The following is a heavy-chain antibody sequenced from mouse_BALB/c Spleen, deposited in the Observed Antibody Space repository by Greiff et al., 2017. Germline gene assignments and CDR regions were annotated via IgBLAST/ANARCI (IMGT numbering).Heavy chain of an antibody. CDR2: IDPENGDT. CDR3: NARGTRAMDY. V-gene: IGHV14-4*02. J-gene: IGHJ4*01. CDR1: GFNIKDYY. D-gene: IGHD2-14*01. Sequence: VQLKQSGAELVRSGASVKLSCTASGFNIKDYYMHWVKQRPEQGLEWIGWIDPENGDTEYAPKFQGKATMTADTSSNTAYLQLSSLTSEDTAVYYCNARGTRAMDYWGQGTSVTVSS.